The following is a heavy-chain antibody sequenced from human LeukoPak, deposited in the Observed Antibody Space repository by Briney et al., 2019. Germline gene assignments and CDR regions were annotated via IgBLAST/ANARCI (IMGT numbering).Heavy chain of an antibody. V-gene: IGHV3-23*01. D-gene: IGHD5-18*01. CDR3: ARGGGYSYGSFDY. J-gene: IGHJ4*02. CDR2: ISGSGGST. Sequence: GGSLRLSCAASGFTFSSYAMSWVRQAPGKGLEWVSAISGSGGSTSYADSVKGRFTISRDNAKNTLYLQMNSLRAEDTAVYYCARGGGYSYGSFDYWGQGTLVTVSS. CDR1: GFTFSSYA.